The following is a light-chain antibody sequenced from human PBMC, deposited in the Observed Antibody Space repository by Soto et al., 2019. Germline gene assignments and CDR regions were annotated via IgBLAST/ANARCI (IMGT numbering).Light chain of an antibody. Sequence: QSVLTQPPAVSAAPGQKVTISCSGSNSNGNSFVSWYQHAPGIAPKLLIYDNDKRPSGIPDRLSGSKSGMSATLDITGVQTGDEADYYCATWDDSLTAAVFGPGTNVTVL. CDR3: ATWDDSLTAAV. CDR2: DND. V-gene: IGLV1-51*01. J-gene: IGLJ1*01. CDR1: NSNGNSF.